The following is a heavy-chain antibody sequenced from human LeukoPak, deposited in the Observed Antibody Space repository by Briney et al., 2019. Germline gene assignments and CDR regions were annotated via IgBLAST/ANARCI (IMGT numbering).Heavy chain of an antibody. CDR1: GYTLTELS. CDR3: ATFPLVRDVFDI. J-gene: IGHJ3*02. Sequence: ASVKVSCKVSGYTLTELSMHWVRQAPGKGLEWMGGFDPEDGETIYAQKFQGRVTMTEDTSTDTAYMELSSLRSEDTAVYYCATFPLVRDVFDIWGQGTMVTVSS. V-gene: IGHV1-24*01. CDR2: FDPEDGET. D-gene: IGHD1-1*01.